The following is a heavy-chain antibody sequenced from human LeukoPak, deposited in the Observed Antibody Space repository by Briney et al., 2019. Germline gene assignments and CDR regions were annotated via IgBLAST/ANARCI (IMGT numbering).Heavy chain of an antibody. J-gene: IGHJ3*02. CDR3: ARDGYGGNPASCAFDI. V-gene: IGHV1-69*04. D-gene: IGHD4-23*01. CDR2: IIPILGIA. CDR1: GGTFSSYA. Sequence: SVKVSCKASGGTFSSYAISWVRQAPGQGLEWMGRIIPILGIANYAQKFQGRVTITADKSTSTAYMELSSLRSEDTAVYYCARDGYGGNPASCAFDIWGQGTMVTVSS.